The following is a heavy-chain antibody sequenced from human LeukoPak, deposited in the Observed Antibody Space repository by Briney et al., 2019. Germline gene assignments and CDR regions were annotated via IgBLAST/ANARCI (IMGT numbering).Heavy chain of an antibody. J-gene: IGHJ6*02. D-gene: IGHD3-16*02. V-gene: IGHV1-46*01. CDR1: GYTFTSYY. CDR2: INPSGGST. CDR3: ARDPLTRWFIAYYYYGMDV. Sequence: ASVKVSCKASGYTFTSYYMHWVRQAPGQGLEWMGIINPSGGSTSYAQKFQGRVTMTRDTSTSTVYMELSSLRSDDTAVYYCARDPLTRWFIAYYYYGMDVWGQGTTVTVSS.